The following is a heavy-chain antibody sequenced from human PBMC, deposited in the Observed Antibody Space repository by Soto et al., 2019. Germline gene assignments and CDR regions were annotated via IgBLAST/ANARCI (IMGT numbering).Heavy chain of an antibody. J-gene: IGHJ5*02. CDR2: IYHSGST. D-gene: IGHD6-19*01. CDR3: ARSYKFYSSGCTFDP. V-gene: IGHV4-4*02. CDR1: GGSISSSNW. Sequence: QVQLQESGPGLVKPSGTLSLTCAVSGGSISSSNWWSWVRQPPGKGLEWIGEIYHSGSTNYTPSLKRRVTISVDQSKNQFSLKLSSVTAADTAVYYCARSYKFYSSGCTFDPWGQGTLVTVSS.